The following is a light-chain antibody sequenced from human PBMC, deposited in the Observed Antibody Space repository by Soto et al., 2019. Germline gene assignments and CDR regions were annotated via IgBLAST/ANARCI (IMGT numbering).Light chain of an antibody. V-gene: IGLV2-8*02. CDR2: AVN. CDR1: SSYVGPYKY. Sequence: QSVLPRPPSASRSPGQSVPISCTGTSSYVGPYKYVSWYQQHPGKAHKLIIYAVNQRPSGVPDRFSGSKSGNTASLTVSGLQAEDEADYYCSSYASGNIYVFGTGTTVTVL. CDR3: SSYASGNIYV. J-gene: IGLJ1*01.